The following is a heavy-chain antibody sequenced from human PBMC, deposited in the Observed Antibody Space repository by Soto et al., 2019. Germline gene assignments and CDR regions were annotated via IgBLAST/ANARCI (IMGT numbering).Heavy chain of an antibody. CDR2: IYYSGST. V-gene: IGHV4-39*01. CDR1: GGSISSSSYY. D-gene: IGHD3-10*01. CDR3: AIILGDFPGRPFDY. J-gene: IGHJ4*02. Sequence: SETLSLTCTVSGGSISSSSYYWGWIRQPPGKGLEWIGSIYYSGSTYYNPSLKSRVTISVDTSKNQFSLKLSSVTAADTAVYYCAIILGDFPGRPFDYWGQGTLVTVSS.